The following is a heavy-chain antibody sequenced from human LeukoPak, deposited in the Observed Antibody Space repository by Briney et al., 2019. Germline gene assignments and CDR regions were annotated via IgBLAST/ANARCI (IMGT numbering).Heavy chain of an antibody. D-gene: IGHD3-16*01. CDR2: IYHSGST. CDR3: ARSYVWGSYYTFDI. Sequence: PSETLSLTCTVSGYSTSSGYYWGWIRQPPGKGLEWIGSIYHSGSTYYNPSLKSRVTISVDTSKNQFSLKLSSVTAADTAVYYCARSYVWGSYYTFDIWGQGTMVTVSS. J-gene: IGHJ3*02. CDR1: GYSTSSGYY. V-gene: IGHV4-38-2*02.